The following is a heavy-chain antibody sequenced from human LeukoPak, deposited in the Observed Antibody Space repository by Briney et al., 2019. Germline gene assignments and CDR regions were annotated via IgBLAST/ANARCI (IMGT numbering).Heavy chain of an antibody. D-gene: IGHD2-2*01. J-gene: IGHJ4*02. Sequence: GGSLRLSCAASGFTFSSYWMSWVRQAPGKGLEWVANINQDGSEKYYVDSVKGRFTISRDNAKNSLYLQMNSLRAEVTAVYYCARDLPATPHENDYWGQGTLVTVSS. CDR3: ARDLPATPHENDY. CDR2: INQDGSEK. V-gene: IGHV3-7*01. CDR1: GFTFSSYW.